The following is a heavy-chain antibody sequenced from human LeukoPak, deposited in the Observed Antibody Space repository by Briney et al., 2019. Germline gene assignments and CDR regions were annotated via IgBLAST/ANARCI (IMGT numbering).Heavy chain of an antibody. Sequence: QPGGSLRLSCAASGFHFSSYWMTWVRQAPGRGLEWVANMNQGGTEMYYVASVEGRFTISRDNAKNSLYLQMNSLRAEDTAVYYCARDGGRREDYWGLGTLVTVSS. D-gene: IGHD2-15*01. V-gene: IGHV3-7*01. CDR1: GFHFSSYW. J-gene: IGHJ4*02. CDR2: MNQGGTEM. CDR3: ARDGGRREDY.